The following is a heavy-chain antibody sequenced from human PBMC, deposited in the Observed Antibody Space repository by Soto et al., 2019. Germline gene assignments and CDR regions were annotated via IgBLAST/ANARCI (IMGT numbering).Heavy chain of an antibody. CDR3: AKDRRAGGNSAFYFDF. CDR1: GFKFSNYA. CDR2: ISATGGGT. J-gene: IGHJ4*02. D-gene: IGHD3-16*01. V-gene: IGHV3-23*01. Sequence: LRLSCAASGFKFSNYAMSWVRQAPGKGLEWVSLISATGGGTYYADSVKGRFTISRDNSYNTLYLQVHSLTAEDTAVYYCAKDRRAGGNSAFYFDFWRQGAQVTVSS.